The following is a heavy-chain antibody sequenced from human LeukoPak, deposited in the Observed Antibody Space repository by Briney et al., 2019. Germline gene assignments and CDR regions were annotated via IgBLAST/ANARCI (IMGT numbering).Heavy chain of an antibody. CDR1: GGSISSSSYY. CDR2: IYYSGSS. D-gene: IGHD1-26*01. V-gene: IGHV4-39*01. Sequence: SEPLSLTCSVSGGSISSSSYYWGWIRQPPVKGLEWLGRIYYSGSSCYDPFVKSRVTISVDTSKNKFCLKLNSVTAAGTAVYYCARSAYRGSYYDAFDIWGQGTMVTVSS. CDR3: ARSAYRGSYYDAFDI. J-gene: IGHJ3*02.